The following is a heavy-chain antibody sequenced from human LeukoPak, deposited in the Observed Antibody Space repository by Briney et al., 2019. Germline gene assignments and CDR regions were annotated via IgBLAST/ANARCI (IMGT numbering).Heavy chain of an antibody. V-gene: IGHV4-39*07. D-gene: IGHD6-6*01. CDR2: IYYSGST. Sequence: PSETLSLTCTVSGGSISSNTYFWGWIGQPPGTGPEYIGSIYYSGSTYYNPSLKSRVTISVDKSKNQFSLNLTSVTAADTAVYYCAILAYSGSSEDYWGQGTLVIVSS. CDR3: AILAYSGSSEDY. J-gene: IGHJ4*02. CDR1: GGSISSNTYF.